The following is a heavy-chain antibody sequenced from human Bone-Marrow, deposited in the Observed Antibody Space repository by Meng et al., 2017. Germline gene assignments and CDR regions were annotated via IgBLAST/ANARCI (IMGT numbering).Heavy chain of an antibody. CDR1: GGSFSGYY. Sequence: VQLQQWGAGLLKPSETLSLPCAVDGGSFSGYYWRWIRQPLGKGLEWIGEINHSGSTNYNPSLKSRVTISVDTSKNQFSLKLSSVTAADTAVYYCARVGVVVITPNWFDPWGQGTLVTVSS. CDR3: ARVGVVVITPNWFDP. V-gene: IGHV4-34*01. CDR2: INHSGST. D-gene: IGHD3-22*01. J-gene: IGHJ5*02.